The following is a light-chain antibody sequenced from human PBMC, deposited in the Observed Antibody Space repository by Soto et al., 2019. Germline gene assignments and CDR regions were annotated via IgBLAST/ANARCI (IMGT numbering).Light chain of an antibody. J-gene: IGKJ4*01. CDR1: QSISSSY. CDR2: AAS. V-gene: IGKV3-20*01. Sequence: EIVLTQSTGTLSLSPGERATLSCRASQSISSSYLAWYQQKPGQAPRLLIYAASSRATGIPDRFSASGSGTDFTLTISRLEPEDCAVYYCQQYGNSPLTFGGGTKVEIK. CDR3: QQYGNSPLT.